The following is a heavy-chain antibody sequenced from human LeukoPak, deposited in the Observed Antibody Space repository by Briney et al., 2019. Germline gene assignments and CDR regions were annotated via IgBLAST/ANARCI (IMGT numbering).Heavy chain of an antibody. V-gene: IGHV4-34*01. D-gene: IGHD2-21*02. CDR3: ARGSVIVVVTANMGAYYFDY. Sequence: SETLSLTCAVYGGSFRVYYWSWIRQPPGKGLEWIGEINHSGSTNYNPSLKSRVTISVDTSKNQFSLKLSSVTAADTAVYYCARGSVIVVVTANMGAYYFDYWGQGTLVTVSS. CDR2: INHSGST. CDR1: GGSFRVYY. J-gene: IGHJ4*02.